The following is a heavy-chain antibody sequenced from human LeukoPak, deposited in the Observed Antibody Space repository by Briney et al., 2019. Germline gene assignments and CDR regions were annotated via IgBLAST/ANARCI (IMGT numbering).Heavy chain of an antibody. D-gene: IGHD2-15*01. CDR1: GGSISSGSYY. CDR3: AREVGYCSGGSCPTGMDV. J-gene: IGHJ6*02. Sequence: PSETLSLTCTVSGGSISSGSYYWSWIRQPAGKGLEWIGRIYTSGGTNYNPSLKSRVTISVDTSKSQFSLKLSSVTAADTAVYYCAREVGYCSGGSCPTGMDVWGQGTTVTVSS. CDR2: IYTSGGT. V-gene: IGHV4-61*02.